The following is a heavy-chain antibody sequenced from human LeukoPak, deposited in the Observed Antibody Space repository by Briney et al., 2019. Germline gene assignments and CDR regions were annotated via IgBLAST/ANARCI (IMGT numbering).Heavy chain of an antibody. CDR1: GFTFGSYW. V-gene: IGHV3-7*01. CDR2: IKPDGSEK. D-gene: IGHD5-24*01. CDR3: ARDDGLDAFDI. Sequence: GVLRLSCAASGFTFGSYWMSWVRQAPGKGLEWVANIKPDGSEKHHVDSVKGRFTISRDNAKTSLYLQMNSLRAEDTAVYYCARDDGLDAFDIWGRGTLVTVSS. J-gene: IGHJ3*02.